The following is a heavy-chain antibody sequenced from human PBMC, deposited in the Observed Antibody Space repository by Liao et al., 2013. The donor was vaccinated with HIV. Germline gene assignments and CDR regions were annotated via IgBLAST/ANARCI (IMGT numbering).Heavy chain of an antibody. V-gene: IGHV4-34*02. CDR3: ARGSDYSSPDNWFDP. CDR2: INHSGST. CDR1: GGSFSGYY. J-gene: IGHJ5*02. D-gene: IGHD6-13*01. Sequence: QVQLQQWGAGLLKPSETLSLTCAVYGGSFSGYYWSWIRQPPGKGLEWIGEINHSGSTHYNPSLKSRVTISVDTSKNQFSLKLSSVIAADTAVYYCARGSDYSSPDNWFDPWGQGTLVTVSS.